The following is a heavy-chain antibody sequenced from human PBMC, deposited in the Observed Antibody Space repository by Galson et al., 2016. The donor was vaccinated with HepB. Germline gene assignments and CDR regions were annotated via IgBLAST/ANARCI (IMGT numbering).Heavy chain of an antibody. Sequence: SETLSLTCSVSGDHTTNSNYWAWIRQSPATGLEWIGTVSNDGSTFYTPSLKSRVSISLDASKNELSLRLSSVTAADTAIYFCASHCGGDCYNNLADAFDIWGRGTMVTVSS. CDR1: GDHTTNSNY. D-gene: IGHD2-21*01. J-gene: IGHJ3*02. V-gene: IGHV4-38-2*02. CDR2: VSNDGST. CDR3: ASHCGGDCYNNLADAFDI.